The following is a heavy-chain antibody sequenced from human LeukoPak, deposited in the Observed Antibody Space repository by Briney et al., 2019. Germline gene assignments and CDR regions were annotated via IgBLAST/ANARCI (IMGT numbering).Heavy chain of an antibody. CDR2: INPSGGST. CDR3: GSTGNWPDLDY. Sequence: ASVKVSCKASVDTFTSYYMHLVRQAPGQGLEWMGIINPSGGSTIYAQKFQSRVTMTRDTSTTTVYMQLSSLRSEDTAVYYCGSTGNWPDLDYWGQGTLVTVSS. V-gene: IGHV1-46*01. CDR1: VDTFTSYY. D-gene: IGHD4-17*01. J-gene: IGHJ4*02.